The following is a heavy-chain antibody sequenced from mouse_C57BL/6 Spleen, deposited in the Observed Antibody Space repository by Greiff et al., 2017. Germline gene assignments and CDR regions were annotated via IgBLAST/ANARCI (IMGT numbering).Heavy chain of an antibody. D-gene: IGHD3-2*01. CDR2: SRNKANDYTT. J-gene: IGHJ4*01. CDR1: GFTFSDFY. V-gene: IGHV7-1*01. CDR3: ARETGGRAMDY. Sequence: DVKLVESGGGLVQSGRSLRLSCATSGFTFSDFYMEWVRQAPGKGLEWIAASRNKANDYTTEYSASVKGRFIVSRDTSQSILYLQMNALRAEDTAIYYCARETGGRAMDYWGQGTSVTVSS.